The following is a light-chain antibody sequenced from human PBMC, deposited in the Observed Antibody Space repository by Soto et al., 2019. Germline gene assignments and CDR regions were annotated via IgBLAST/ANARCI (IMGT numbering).Light chain of an antibody. J-gene: IGKJ2*01. V-gene: IGKV1-39*01. CDR3: QQSFTTPPYT. CDR2: AAS. CDR1: QSVSSY. Sequence: DIQMTQSPSSLSASVGDRVIITCRASQSVSSYLNWYQQKLGQAPKLLISAASNLRSGVPSRFSGSGSGTEFTLTISGLEVEDFAIYFCQQSFTTPPYTFGQGTRL.